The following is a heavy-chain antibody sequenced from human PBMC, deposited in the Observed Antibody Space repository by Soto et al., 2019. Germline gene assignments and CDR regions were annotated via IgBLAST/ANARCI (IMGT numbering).Heavy chain of an antibody. Sequence: SETLSLTCTVSGGSISSYYWSWIRQPPGKGLEWIGYIYYSGSTNYNPSLKSRVTVSVDTSKNQFSLKLSSVTAADTAVYYCARTRARGYSYGPDYYFYYGMDVWGQGTTVTVAS. J-gene: IGHJ6*02. CDR3: ARTRARGYSYGPDYYFYYGMDV. CDR2: IYYSGST. D-gene: IGHD5-18*01. V-gene: IGHV4-59*01. CDR1: GGSISSYY.